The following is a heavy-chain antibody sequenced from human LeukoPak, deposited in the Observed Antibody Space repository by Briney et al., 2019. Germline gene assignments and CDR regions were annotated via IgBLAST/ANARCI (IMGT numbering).Heavy chain of an antibody. V-gene: IGHV4-59*01. CDR3: ARVISYYYYYMDV. J-gene: IGHJ6*03. CDR1: GGSISSYY. CDR2: IYYSGST. Sequence: SETLSLTCTVSGGSISSYYWSWIRQPPGKGLEWIGYIYYSGSTNYNPSLKSRVTISVDTSKNQFSLKLSSVTAADTAVYYCARVISYYYYYMDVWGKGTTVTISS.